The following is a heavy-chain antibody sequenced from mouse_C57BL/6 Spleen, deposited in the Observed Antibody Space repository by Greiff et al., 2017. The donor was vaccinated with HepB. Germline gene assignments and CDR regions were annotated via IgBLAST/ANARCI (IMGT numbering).Heavy chain of an antibody. J-gene: IGHJ4*01. D-gene: IGHD1-1*01. CDR3: ARIYYGSSYAMDY. V-gene: IGHV1-80*01. CDR2: IYPGDGDT. CDR1: GYAFSSYW. Sequence: QVQLQQSGAELVKPGASVKISCKASGYAFSSYWMNWVKQRPGKGLEWIGQIYPGDGDTNYNGKFKGKATLTADKSSSTAYMQLSSLTSEDSAVYFCARIYYGSSYAMDYWGQGTSVTVSS.